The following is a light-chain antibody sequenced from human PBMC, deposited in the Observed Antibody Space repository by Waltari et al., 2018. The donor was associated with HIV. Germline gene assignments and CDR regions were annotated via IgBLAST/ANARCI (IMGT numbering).Light chain of an antibody. J-gene: IGLJ2*01. CDR2: EVT. CDR3: CSYAGSSTVI. Sequence: QSALTPHASVSGSPGQSITISCSGTSSDVGSYDLVSWYQQHPGKAPKLMIYEVTKRPSGVSNRFSGSKSGNTASLTISGLQAEDEADYYCCSYAGSSTVIFGGGTKLTVL. CDR1: SSDVGSYDL. V-gene: IGLV2-23*02.